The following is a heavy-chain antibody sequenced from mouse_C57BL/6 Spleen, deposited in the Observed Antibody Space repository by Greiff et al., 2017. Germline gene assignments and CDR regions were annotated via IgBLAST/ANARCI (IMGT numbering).Heavy chain of an antibody. CDR3: ARSTIVTTDYYAMDY. D-gene: IGHD2-5*01. J-gene: IGHJ4*01. CDR2: INPSNGGT. CDR1: GYTFTSYW. V-gene: IGHV1-53*01. Sequence: QVQLKQPGTELVKPGASVKLSCKASGYTFTSYWMHWVKQRPGQGLEWIGNINPSNGGTNYNEKFKSKATLTVDKSSSTAYMQLSSLTSEDSAVYYCARSTIVTTDYYAMDYWGQGTSVTVSS.